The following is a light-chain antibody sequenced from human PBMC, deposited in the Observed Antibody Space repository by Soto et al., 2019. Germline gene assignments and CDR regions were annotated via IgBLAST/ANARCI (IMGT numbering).Light chain of an antibody. Sequence: EIQMTQYKSSVSASVGDRFTITCLASQSISSWLAWYQQKPGKAPKLLIYKASSLESGVPSRFSGSGSGTEFTLTISSLQPEDFATYYCQQANSFPLTFGGVTRLAIK. CDR2: KAS. J-gene: IGKJ5*01. CDR3: QQANSFPLT. V-gene: IGKV1-12*01. CDR1: QSISSW.